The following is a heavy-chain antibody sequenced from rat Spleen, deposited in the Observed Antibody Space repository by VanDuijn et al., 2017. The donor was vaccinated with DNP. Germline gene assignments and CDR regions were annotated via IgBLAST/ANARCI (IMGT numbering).Heavy chain of an antibody. J-gene: IGHJ3*01. CDR2: IHYDGGTT. V-gene: IGHV5-20*01. D-gene: IGHD1-11*01. Sequence: EVQLVESGGGLVQPGRSLKLSCAASGFTFSDYYMAWVRQAPTKGLEWVAYIHYDGGTTYYGDSVKGRFTISRDNAKDTQYLHMDSLRSEDTATYYCATGVYGGYEDWFAYWGPGTLVTVSS. CDR3: ATGVYGGYEDWFAY. CDR1: GFTFSDYY.